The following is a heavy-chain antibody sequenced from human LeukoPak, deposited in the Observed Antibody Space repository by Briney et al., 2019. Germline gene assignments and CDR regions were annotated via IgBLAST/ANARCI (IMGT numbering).Heavy chain of an antibody. D-gene: IGHD6-19*01. CDR2: IWDDGSKK. Sequence: GGSLRLSCAASGFTFSTYGMHWVRQAPGKGLDWVAVIWDDGSKKYYGDSVKGRFTISRDNSKNTLYLQMNSLRAEDTAVYYCAKDSGSGWYQYGMDVWGQGTTVTVSS. V-gene: IGHV3-33*06. J-gene: IGHJ6*02. CDR1: GFTFSTYG. CDR3: AKDSGSGWYQYGMDV.